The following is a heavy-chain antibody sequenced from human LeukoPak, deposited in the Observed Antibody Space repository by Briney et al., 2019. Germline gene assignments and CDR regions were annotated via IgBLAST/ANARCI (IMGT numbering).Heavy chain of an antibody. CDR1: GGNFTSYA. CDR2: IIPIFGTA. Sequence: ASVKVSCKASGGNFTSYAISWVRQAPGQGLDWMGMIIPIFGTANYAQKFQGRVTITTHESRSTAYMKLSGLRCGDRAVYCFAGVEGGSGSNGEFEYWGHRTLLTVSS. V-gene: IGHV1-69*05. CDR3: AGVEGGSGSNGEFEY. J-gene: IGHJ4*03. D-gene: IGHD3-10*01.